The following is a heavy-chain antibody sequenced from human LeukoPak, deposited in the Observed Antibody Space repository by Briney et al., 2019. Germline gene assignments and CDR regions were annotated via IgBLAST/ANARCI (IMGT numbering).Heavy chain of an antibody. J-gene: IGHJ4*02. V-gene: IGHV3-21*01. D-gene: IGHD6-19*01. CDR2: ISSSSSYI. CDR1: GFTFSSYG. CDR3: AKNPVAGRTYYFDY. Sequence: GGSLRLSCAASGFTFSSYGMHWVRQAPGKGLEWVSSISSSSSYIYYADSVKGRFTISRDNAKNSLYLQMNSLRAEDTAVYYCAKNPVAGRTYYFDYWGQGTLVTVSS.